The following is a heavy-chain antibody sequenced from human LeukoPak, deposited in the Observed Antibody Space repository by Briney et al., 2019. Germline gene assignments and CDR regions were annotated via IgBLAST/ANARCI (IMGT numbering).Heavy chain of an antibody. Sequence: GGSLRLSCAASGFGFSTSPMSWVRQAPGKGLEWISSINGSGTYIYYADSVRGRFTISRDNSKNTLYLQMNSLRAEDTAVYYCAKDRSVVVPAAPITPAFDYWGQGTLVTVSS. J-gene: IGHJ4*02. CDR3: AKDRSVVVPAAPITPAFDY. CDR1: GFGFSTSP. CDR2: INGSGTYI. D-gene: IGHD2-2*01. V-gene: IGHV3-23*01.